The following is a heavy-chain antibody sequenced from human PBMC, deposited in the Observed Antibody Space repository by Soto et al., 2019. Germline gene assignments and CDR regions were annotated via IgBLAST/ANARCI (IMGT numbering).Heavy chain of an antibody. J-gene: IGHJ5*02. Sequence: SVKVSCKASGCTFSSYAISWVRQAPGQGREWMGGIIPICGTANYAQKFQGRVTITADKSTSTAYMELSSLRSEDTAVYYCARDDGSSQSFGPWGQGTLVTVSS. CDR1: GCTFSSYA. CDR3: ARDDGSSQSFGP. CDR2: IIPICGTA. D-gene: IGHD1-26*01. V-gene: IGHV1-69*06.